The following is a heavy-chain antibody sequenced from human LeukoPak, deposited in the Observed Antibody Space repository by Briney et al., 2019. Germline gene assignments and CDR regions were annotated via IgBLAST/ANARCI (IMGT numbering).Heavy chain of an antibody. CDR2: INEGSTYT. Sequence: PGGSVRLSCAASGFSFSSYSMNWVRQAPGKGLEWVSYINEGSTYTYYAKPVKGRFTISRDNAKNSLYLQMNSLRGEDTAVYYCARDDAATARASGMDVWGKGTTVTVSS. J-gene: IGHJ6*04. V-gene: IGHV3-21*01. CDR3: ARDDAATARASGMDV. CDR1: GFSFSSYS. D-gene: IGHD6-6*01.